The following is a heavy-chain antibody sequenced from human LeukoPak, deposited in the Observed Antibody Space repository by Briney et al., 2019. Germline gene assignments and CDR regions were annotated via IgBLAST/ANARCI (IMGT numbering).Heavy chain of an antibody. CDR3: ARRRGWKQQLVYFDY. V-gene: IGHV3-11*01. CDR1: GFTFSDYY. D-gene: IGHD6-13*01. CDR2: ISSSGSTI. Sequence: GGSLRLSCAASGFTFSDYYMSWIRQAPGKGLEWVSYISSSGSTIYYADSVKGRFTISRDNAKNSLYLQMNSLRAEDTAVYYCARRRGWKQQLVYFDYWGQGTLATVSS. J-gene: IGHJ4*02.